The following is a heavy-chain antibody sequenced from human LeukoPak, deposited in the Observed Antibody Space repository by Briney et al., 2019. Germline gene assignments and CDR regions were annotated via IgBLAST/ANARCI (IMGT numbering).Heavy chain of an antibody. CDR2: IDIDGSST. CDR1: GFTFSSYW. CDR3: ARDRPHNWFDP. J-gene: IGHJ5*02. Sequence: PGGSLRLSCAASGFTFSSYWMHWVRQAPGKGLVWVSRIDIDGSSTTYADSVKGRFTISRGNAKNTLYLQMNNLRAEDTAVYYCARDRPHNWFDPWGQGTLVTVSS. V-gene: IGHV3-74*01.